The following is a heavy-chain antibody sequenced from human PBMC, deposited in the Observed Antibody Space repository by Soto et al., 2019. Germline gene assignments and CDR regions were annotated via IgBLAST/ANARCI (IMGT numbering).Heavy chain of an antibody. Sequence: ASVKVSCKASGYTFTSYDINWVRQATGQGLEWMGWMNPNSGNTGYAQKFQGRVTMTRNTSISTAYMELSSLRSEDTAVYYCARISRYDILTGYRHWGQGTLVTVSS. CDR1: GYTFTSYD. J-gene: IGHJ4*02. V-gene: IGHV1-8*01. CDR2: MNPNSGNT. CDR3: ARISRYDILTGYRH. D-gene: IGHD3-9*01.